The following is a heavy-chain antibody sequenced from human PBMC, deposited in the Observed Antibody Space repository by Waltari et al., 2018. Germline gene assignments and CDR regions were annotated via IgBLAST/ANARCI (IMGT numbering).Heavy chain of an antibody. V-gene: IGHV4-59*11. Sequence: QVQLQESGPGLVKPSETLSLTCTVSGGSISSHYWSWIRQPPGKGLEWIGYIYYSGSTNYNPSLKSRVTISVDTSKNQFSLKLSSVTAADTAVYYCARDRSLDGGAYYPDYYYYYYMDVCGKGTTVTVSS. CDR1: GGSISSHY. CDR2: IYYSGST. CDR3: ARDRSLDGGAYYPDYYYYYYMDV. J-gene: IGHJ6*03. D-gene: IGHD3-22*01.